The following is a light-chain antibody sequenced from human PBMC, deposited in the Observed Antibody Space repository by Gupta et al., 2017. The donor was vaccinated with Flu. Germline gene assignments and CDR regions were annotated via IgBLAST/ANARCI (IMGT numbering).Light chain of an antibody. CDR1: QSVSSY. Sequence: EIVLTQSPATLSLSPGERATLSCRASQSVSSYLAWYQQKPGKAPRLLIYDASNRATGIPARFSGSGSGTDFTLTISSREPEDFAVYYCQQRSNWPVTFGQGTKLEIK. J-gene: IGKJ2*01. V-gene: IGKV3-11*01. CDR3: QQRSNWPVT. CDR2: DAS.